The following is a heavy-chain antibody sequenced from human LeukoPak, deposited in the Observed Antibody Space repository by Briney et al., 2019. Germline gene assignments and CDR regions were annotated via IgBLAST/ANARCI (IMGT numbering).Heavy chain of an antibody. CDR1: GLTFSNAW. V-gene: IGHV3-15*01. Sequence: GGSLRLSCAASGLTFSNAWLSGVRQAPGKGRNWVGRIKSKNDGGTTEYAAPVKGKFTISQDEAKNSPDPKMNSLKTEDTAVYYCTTGGGANFGYWGQGTLVTVSS. J-gene: IGHJ4*02. D-gene: IGHD2-15*01. CDR3: TTGGGANFGY. CDR2: IKSKNDGGTT.